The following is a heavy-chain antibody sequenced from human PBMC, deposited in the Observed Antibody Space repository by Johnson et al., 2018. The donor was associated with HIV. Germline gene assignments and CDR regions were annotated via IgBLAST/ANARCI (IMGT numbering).Heavy chain of an antibody. CDR1: GFTFSTYG. CDR3: VGGSPDDALDI. CDR2: ISFDGSNR. V-gene: IGHV3-30*13. Sequence: QVQLVESGGGVVQPGRSLRLSCAASGFTFSTYGMHWVRQAPGKGLEWVAVISFDGSNRNYADSVKGRFTISRDNSKNMLYLQMNSLRAEDTAVYYCVGGSPDDALDIWGQGTMVTVSS. J-gene: IGHJ3*02. D-gene: IGHD3-16*01.